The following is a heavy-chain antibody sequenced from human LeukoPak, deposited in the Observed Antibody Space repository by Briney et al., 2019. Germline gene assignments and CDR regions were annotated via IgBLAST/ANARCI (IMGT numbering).Heavy chain of an antibody. Sequence: SETLSLTCTVSGGSISSGSYYWSWIRQPAGKGLEWIGRIYTSGSTNYNPSLKSRVTISVDTSKNQFSLELSSVTAADTAVYYCARGGGYYYDSSGWYAFDIWGQGTMVTVSS. D-gene: IGHD3-22*01. CDR1: GGSISSGSYY. CDR3: ARGGGYYYDSSGWYAFDI. V-gene: IGHV4-61*02. J-gene: IGHJ3*02. CDR2: IYTSGST.